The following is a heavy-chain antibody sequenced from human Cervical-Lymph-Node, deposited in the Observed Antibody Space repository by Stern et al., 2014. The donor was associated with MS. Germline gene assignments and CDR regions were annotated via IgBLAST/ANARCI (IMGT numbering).Heavy chain of an antibody. J-gene: IGHJ4*02. CDR3: ATRRGCSGGSCSSRSLDY. CDR1: GYTFTAYN. V-gene: IGHV1-2*06. D-gene: IGHD2-15*01. Sequence: VHLVESGADVKKPGASVKVSCTASGYTFTAYNMHWLRKAPGQALEWMGRINPKSGVTIYAQKFQDRVTMTRDTSISTVYMELSRLRSNDTAMYYCATRRGCSGGSCSSRSLDYWGQGALVTVSS. CDR2: INPKSGVT.